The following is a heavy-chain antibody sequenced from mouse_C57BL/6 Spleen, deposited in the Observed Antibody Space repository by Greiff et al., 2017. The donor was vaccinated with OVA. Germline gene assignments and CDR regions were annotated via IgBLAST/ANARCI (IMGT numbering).Heavy chain of an antibody. CDR1: GFTFSDYG. CDR3: ARDYYGSSLAY. D-gene: IGHD1-1*01. J-gene: IGHJ3*01. CDR2: ISSGSSTI. V-gene: IGHV5-17*01. Sequence: EVHLVESGGGLVKPGGSLKLSCAASGFTFSDYGMHWVRQAPGKGLEWVAYISSGSSTIYYADTVKGRFTISRDNAKNTLFLQVTSLRSEDTAMYYCARDYYGSSLAYWGQGTLVTVSA.